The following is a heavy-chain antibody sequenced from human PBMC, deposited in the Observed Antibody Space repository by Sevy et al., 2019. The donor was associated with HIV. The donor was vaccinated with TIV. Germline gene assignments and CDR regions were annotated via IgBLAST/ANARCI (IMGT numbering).Heavy chain of an antibody. Sequence: GGSLRLSCAGFGFTFSTYSMNWVRQAPGMGLEWISFISGSSNYIYYADSVKGRFTISRDNVKDSLYLQMNSLRVEDTAVYFCARDGKAWDLLNYWGQGTLVTVSS. CDR2: ISGSSNYI. D-gene: IGHD1-26*01. CDR1: GFTFSTYS. V-gene: IGHV3-21*01. J-gene: IGHJ4*02. CDR3: ARDGKAWDLLNY.